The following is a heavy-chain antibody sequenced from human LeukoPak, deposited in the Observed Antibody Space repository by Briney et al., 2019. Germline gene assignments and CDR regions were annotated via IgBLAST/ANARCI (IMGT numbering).Heavy chain of an antibody. J-gene: IGHJ5*02. D-gene: IGHD6-13*01. CDR1: GGSFSGYY. V-gene: IGHV4-34*01. CDR3: AREVSAAADWFDP. Sequence: PSETLSLTCAVYGGSFSGYYWSWIRQPPGKGLEWIGEINHSGSTNYNPSLKSRVTISVDTSKNQFSLKLSSVTAADTAVYYCAREVSAAADWFDPWGQGTLVTVSS. CDR2: INHSGST.